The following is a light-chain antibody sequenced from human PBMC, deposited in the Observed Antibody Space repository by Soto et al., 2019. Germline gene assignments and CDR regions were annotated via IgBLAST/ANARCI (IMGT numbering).Light chain of an antibody. CDR3: SSYTSSSTLV. Sequence: QSVLTQPASVSGSPGQSITLSCTGTSSDVGAYDYVSWFQQHPGKAPKLMIYEVNYRPSGVSNRFSGSKSGNTASLTISGLQGEDEADYYCSSYTSSSTLVFGTGTQLTVL. CDR2: EVN. CDR1: SSDVGAYDY. J-gene: IGLJ1*01. V-gene: IGLV2-14*01.